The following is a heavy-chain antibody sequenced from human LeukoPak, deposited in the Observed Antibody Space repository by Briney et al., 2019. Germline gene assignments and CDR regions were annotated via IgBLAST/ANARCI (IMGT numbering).Heavy chain of an antibody. CDR1: GGSFSGYY. CDR3: ARGHRRLRRFDP. D-gene: IGHD4-17*01. J-gene: IGHJ5*02. CDR2: INHSGST. V-gene: IGHV4-34*01. Sequence: NASETLSLTCAVYGGSFSGYYWSWIRQPPGKGLEWIGEINHSGSTNYNPSLKSRVTISVDTSKNQFSLKLSSVTAADTAAYYCARGHRRLRRFDPWGQGTLVTVSS.